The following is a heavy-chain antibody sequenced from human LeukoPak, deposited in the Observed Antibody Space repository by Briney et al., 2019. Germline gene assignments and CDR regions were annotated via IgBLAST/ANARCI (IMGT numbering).Heavy chain of an antibody. J-gene: IGHJ5*02. Sequence: GGSLRLSCAASGFTFTSYWMSWVRQAPGKGLEWVAVISYDGSNKYYADSVKGRFTISRDNSKNTLYLQMNSLRAEDTAVYYCAKRAYYYDSSGSPTNWFDPWGQGTLVTVSS. CDR2: ISYDGSNK. CDR3: AKRAYYYDSSGSPTNWFDP. V-gene: IGHV3-30*18. CDR1: GFTFTSYW. D-gene: IGHD3-22*01.